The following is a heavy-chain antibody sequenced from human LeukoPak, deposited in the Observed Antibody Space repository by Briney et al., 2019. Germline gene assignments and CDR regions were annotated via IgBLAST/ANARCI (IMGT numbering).Heavy chain of an antibody. J-gene: IGHJ4*02. CDR3: ARDPSRGYSYGYADY. D-gene: IGHD5-18*01. Sequence: GGSLRLSCAASGLSLSTYWMNGLRQPPGKGLEGVANIMRDGSEKYYVDSVKGRFTLSRDNAKNSLYLQMNSLRDEDTAVYYCARDPSRGYSYGYADYWGQGSLVIVSS. CDR2: IMRDGSEK. CDR1: GLSLSTYW. V-gene: IGHV3-7*01.